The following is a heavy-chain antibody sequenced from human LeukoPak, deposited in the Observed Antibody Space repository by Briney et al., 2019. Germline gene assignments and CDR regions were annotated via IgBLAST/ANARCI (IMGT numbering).Heavy chain of an antibody. CDR1: GDSISSGSSY. CDR2: IYYSGGT. J-gene: IGHJ5*02. D-gene: IGHD3-22*01. Sequence: PSETLSLTCTVSGDSISSGSSYWSWIRQLPGKGLEWIGYIYYSGGTYYNPSLRSRVSMSVDTSKNQFSLNLNSVTAADTAVYYCARDKIPYDSSAAWGQGTLVTVSS. V-gene: IGHV4-31*03. CDR3: ARDKIPYDSSAA.